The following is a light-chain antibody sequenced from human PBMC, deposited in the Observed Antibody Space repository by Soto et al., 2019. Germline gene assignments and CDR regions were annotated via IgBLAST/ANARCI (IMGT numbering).Light chain of an antibody. V-gene: IGLV2-14*03. Sequence: QSALTQPASVSGSPGQMITISCTGTSSDVGYYNYVSWYQQHPGKAPNLMIYDVSNRPSGVSNRFSGSKSGNTASLTISGLQAEDEADYYCSSQGTSSTLVFGGGIKLTVL. CDR3: SSQGTSSTLV. CDR2: DVS. J-gene: IGLJ2*01. CDR1: SSDVGYYNY.